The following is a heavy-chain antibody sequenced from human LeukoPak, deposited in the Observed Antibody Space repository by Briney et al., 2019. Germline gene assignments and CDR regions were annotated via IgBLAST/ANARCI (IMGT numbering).Heavy chain of an antibody. Sequence: GGSLRLSCAASGFTFNSYGMSWVRQAPGKGLEWVSYISSSGSTIYYADSVKGRFTISRDNAKNSLYLQMNSLRAEDTAVYYCAELGITMIGGVWGKGTTVTISS. J-gene: IGHJ6*04. V-gene: IGHV3-48*04. D-gene: IGHD3-10*02. CDR3: AELGITMIGGV. CDR2: ISSSGSTI. CDR1: GFTFNSYG.